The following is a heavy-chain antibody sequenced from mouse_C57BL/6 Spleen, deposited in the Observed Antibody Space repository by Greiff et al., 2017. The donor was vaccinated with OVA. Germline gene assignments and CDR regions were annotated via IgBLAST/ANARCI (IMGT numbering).Heavy chain of an antibody. CDR1: GYSFTSGYY. CDR3: AGGSSRAWFAY. V-gene: IGHV3-6*01. J-gene: IGHJ3*01. Sequence: DVQLQESGPGLVKPSPSLSLTCSVTGYSFTSGYYWNWIRQFPGNKLEWMGYISYGGSNNYNPYFKNRISITRDTSKNHFFLKLNSVTTEDTATYYCAGGSSRAWFAYWGQGTLVTVSA. CDR2: ISYGGSN. D-gene: IGHD1-1*01.